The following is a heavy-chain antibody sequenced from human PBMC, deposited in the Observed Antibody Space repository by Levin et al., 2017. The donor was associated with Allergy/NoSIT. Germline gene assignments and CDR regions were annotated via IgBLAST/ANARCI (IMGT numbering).Heavy chain of an antibody. CDR1: GGTFSSYA. CDR3: ARDKELGYDYYYYGMDV. J-gene: IGHJ6*02. V-gene: IGHV1-69*06. CDR2: IISIFGTA. Sequence: KISCKASGGTFSSYAISWVRQAPGQGLEWMGGIISIFGTANYAQKFQGRVTITADKSTSTAYMELSSLRSEDTAVYYCARDKELGYDYYYYGMDVWGQGTTVTVSS. D-gene: IGHD5-12*01.